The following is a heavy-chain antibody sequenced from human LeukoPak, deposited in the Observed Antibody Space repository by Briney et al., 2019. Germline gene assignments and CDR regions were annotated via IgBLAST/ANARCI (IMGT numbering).Heavy chain of an antibody. CDR3: ARDLALVDTAMVNAFDI. J-gene: IGHJ3*02. CDR1: GYTFTGYY. CDR2: INPNSGGT. D-gene: IGHD5-18*01. V-gene: IGHV1-2*02. Sequence: ASVKVSCKASGYTFTGYYMHWVRQAPGQGLEWMGWINPNSGGTNYAQKFQGRVTMTRDTSISTAYMELSRLRSDDTAVYYCARDLALVDTAMVNAFDIWGQGTMVTVSS.